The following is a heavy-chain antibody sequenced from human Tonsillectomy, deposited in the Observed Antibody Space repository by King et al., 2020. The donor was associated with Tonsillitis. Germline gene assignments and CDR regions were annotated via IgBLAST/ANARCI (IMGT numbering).Heavy chain of an antibody. J-gene: IGHJ3*02. V-gene: IGHV4-39*01. CDR3: ARRIAAAGFDAFDI. CDR2: IYYSVST. Sequence: QLQESGPGLVKPSETLSLTCTVSGGSISSSSYYWGWIRQPPGKWRECIGSIYYSVSTFYNLSLKSRGTISVDTSKNQFSLGLSSVTAADTAVYHCARRIAAAGFDAFDIWGQGTMVTVSS. CDR1: GGSISSSSYY. D-gene: IGHD6-13*01.